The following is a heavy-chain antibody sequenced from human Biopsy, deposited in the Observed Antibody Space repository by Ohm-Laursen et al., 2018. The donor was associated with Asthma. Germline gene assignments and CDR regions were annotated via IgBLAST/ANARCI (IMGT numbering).Heavy chain of an antibody. CDR3: ARTFHFWSPYHAEHYQL. J-gene: IGHJ1*01. D-gene: IGHD3-3*02. V-gene: IGHV3-7*01. CDR1: FFTHGDYW. Sequence: SLRLSRPPAFFTHGDYWMSWLRQVPGWTRAWVARMNHDGCEKNHVDSLKGRFTISRDNAKNSLNLQMNSLRAEDTAVYYCARTFHFWSPYHAEHYQLWGQGTLVTVSS. CDR2: MNHDGCEK.